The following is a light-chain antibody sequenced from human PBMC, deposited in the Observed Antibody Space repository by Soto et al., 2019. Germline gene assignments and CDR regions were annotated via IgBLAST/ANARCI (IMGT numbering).Light chain of an antibody. V-gene: IGKV1-39*01. Sequence: DIQMTQSPSSLPASVGDRVTITCRASQSISSYLNWYQQKPGKAPKLLIYATSGLHSGVPSRFSAGGSGTDFTLTISSLQPEDCATYYRQPTYFTPTFGQGTKVEIQ. CDR1: QSISSY. CDR3: QPTYFTPT. CDR2: ATS. J-gene: IGKJ1*01.